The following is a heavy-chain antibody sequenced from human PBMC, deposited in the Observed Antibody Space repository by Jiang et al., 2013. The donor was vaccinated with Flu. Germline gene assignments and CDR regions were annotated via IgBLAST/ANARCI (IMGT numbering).Heavy chain of an antibody. Sequence: QTLSLTCAISGDSVSSNRVTWTWIRQSPSRGLEWLGRTYYRSHWNYDYAVSVRGRMTITPDTSKNQFSPQLNSITPEDTAVYFCVRLVGNSWFDYWGQGILVTVSS. V-gene: IGHV6-1*01. D-gene: IGHD2-15*01. CDR1: GDSVSSNRVT. CDR2: TYYRSHWNY. J-gene: IGHJ4*01. CDR3: VRLVGNSWFDY.